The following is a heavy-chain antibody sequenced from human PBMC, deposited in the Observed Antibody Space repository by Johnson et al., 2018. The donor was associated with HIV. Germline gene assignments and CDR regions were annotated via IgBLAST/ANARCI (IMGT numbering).Heavy chain of an antibody. V-gene: IGHV3-7*01. Sequence: VQLVESGGGLVQPGGSLRLSCAASGFTFSSYWMSWVRQAPGKGLEWVANIKQDGSEKYYVDSVKGRFTISRDNAKNTLYLQMNSLRAEDTAVYYCAIDMVRGVTAGVAFDIWGQGTMVTVSS. CDR2: IKQDGSEK. CDR3: AIDMVRGVTAGVAFDI. J-gene: IGHJ3*02. CDR1: GFTFSSYW. D-gene: IGHD3-10*01.